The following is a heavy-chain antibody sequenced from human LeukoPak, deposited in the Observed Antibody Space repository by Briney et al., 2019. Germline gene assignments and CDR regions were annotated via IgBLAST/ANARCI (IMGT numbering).Heavy chain of an antibody. CDR3: AKADGYSSSWYWNY. J-gene: IGHJ4*02. CDR2: TSYDESNK. D-gene: IGHD6-13*01. V-gene: IGHV3-30*07. Sequence: PGGSLRLSCAASGVAFRAYAMYWVRQAPGKGLEWVAVTSYDESNKYYADSVKGRFTISRDNSKNTLYLQMNSLRAEDTAVYYCAKADGYSSSWYWNYWGQGTLVTVSS. CDR1: GVAFRAYA.